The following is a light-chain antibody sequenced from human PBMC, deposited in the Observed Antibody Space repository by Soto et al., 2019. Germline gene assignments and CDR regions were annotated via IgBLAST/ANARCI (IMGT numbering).Light chain of an antibody. CDR3: QSFGGSLSGVV. Sequence: QSVLTQPPSVSGAPGQRVTISCTGSSSNIGAGYDVHWYQQLPGTAPKLLMYGNNNRPSGVPDRFSGSKSGTSASLAITGLQAEDEADYYCQSFGGSLSGVVFGGGTKVTVL. V-gene: IGLV1-40*01. J-gene: IGLJ2*01. CDR2: GNN. CDR1: SSNIGAGYD.